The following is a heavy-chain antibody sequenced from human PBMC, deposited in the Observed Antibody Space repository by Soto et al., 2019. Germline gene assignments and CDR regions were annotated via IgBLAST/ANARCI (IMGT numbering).Heavy chain of an antibody. D-gene: IGHD6-13*01. CDR1: GYTLTELS. Sequence: ASVKVXCKVSGYTLTELSMHWVRQAPGKGLEWMGGFDPEDGETIYAQKFQGRVTMTEDTSTDTAYMELSSLRSEDTAVYYCATTGGIAAAANFDYWGQGTLVTVSS. J-gene: IGHJ4*02. V-gene: IGHV1-24*01. CDR2: FDPEDGET. CDR3: ATTGGIAAAANFDY.